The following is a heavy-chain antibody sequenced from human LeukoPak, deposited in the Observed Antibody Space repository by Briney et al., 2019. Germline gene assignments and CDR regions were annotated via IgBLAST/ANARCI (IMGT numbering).Heavy chain of an antibody. CDR1: GGSFSGYY. CDR3: ARGPLRSGYYRPNWFDP. Sequence: SETLSLTRAVYGGSFSGYYWSWIRQPPGKGLEWIGEINHSGSTNYNPSLKSRVTISVDTSKNQFSLKLSSVTAADTAVYYCARGPLRSGYYRPNWFDPWGQGTLVIVSS. D-gene: IGHD3-3*01. V-gene: IGHV4-34*01. CDR2: INHSGST. J-gene: IGHJ5*02.